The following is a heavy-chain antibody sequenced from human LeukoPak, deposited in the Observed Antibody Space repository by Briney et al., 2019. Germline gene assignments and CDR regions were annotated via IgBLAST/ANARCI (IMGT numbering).Heavy chain of an antibody. CDR1: GFTSDDYA. Sequence: GGSLRLSCAASGFTSDDYAMHWVRQAPGKGLEWVSGISWNSGSIGYADSVKGRFTISRDNAKNSLYLQMNSLRAEDTALYYCAKGATVVTEYYFDYWGQGTLVTVSS. V-gene: IGHV3-9*02. J-gene: IGHJ4*02. D-gene: IGHD4-23*01. CDR3: AKGATVVTEYYFDY. CDR2: ISWNSGSI.